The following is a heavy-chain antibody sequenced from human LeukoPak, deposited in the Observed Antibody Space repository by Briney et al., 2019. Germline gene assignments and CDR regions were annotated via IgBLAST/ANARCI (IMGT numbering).Heavy chain of an antibody. CDR1: GFTFSSYS. V-gene: IGHV3-48*04. CDR2: ISSSGSTI. CDR3: AGTYYYGSGSYPDY. J-gene: IGHJ4*02. D-gene: IGHD3-10*01. Sequence: GGSLRLSCAASGFTFSSYSMNWVRQAPGKGLEWVSYISSSGSTIYYADSVKGRFTISRDNAKNSLYLQMNSLRAEDTAVYYCAGTYYYGSGSYPDYWGQGTLVTVSS.